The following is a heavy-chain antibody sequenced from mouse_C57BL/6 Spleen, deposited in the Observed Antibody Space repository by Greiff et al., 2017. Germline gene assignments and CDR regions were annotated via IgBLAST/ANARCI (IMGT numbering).Heavy chain of an antibody. CDR1: GYSITSGYY. J-gene: IGHJ4*01. CDR3: AREGYFPMDD. CDR2: ISYDGSN. Sequence: VQLQQSGPGLVKPSQSLSLTCSVTGYSITSGYYWNWIRQFPGNKLEWMGYISYDGSNNYNPSLKNRISITRDTSKNQFFLKLNSVNTEDTATYYCAREGYFPMDDWGQGTSVTVSS. V-gene: IGHV3-6*01.